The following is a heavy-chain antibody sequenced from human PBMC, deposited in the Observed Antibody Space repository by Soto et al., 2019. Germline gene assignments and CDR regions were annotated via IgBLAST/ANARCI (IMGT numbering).Heavy chain of an antibody. CDR1: GFTFSGSA. CDR2: IRSKANSYAT. Sequence: GGSLRLSCAASGFTFSGSAMHWVRQASGKGLEWVGRIRSKANSYATAYAASVKGRFTISRDDSKNTAYLQMNSLKTEDTAVYYCTRPLGYCSSTSCHPRGEYYMDVWGKGTTVTVSS. J-gene: IGHJ6*03. D-gene: IGHD2-2*01. V-gene: IGHV3-73*01. CDR3: TRPLGYCSSTSCHPRGEYYMDV.